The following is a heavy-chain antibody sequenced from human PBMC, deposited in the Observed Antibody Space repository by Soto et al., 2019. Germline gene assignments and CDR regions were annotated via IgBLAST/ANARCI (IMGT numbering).Heavy chain of an antibody. V-gene: IGHV3-21*01. CDR3: ASIPGGPPLRYFDY. Sequence: GGSLRLSCAASGFTFSSHSMNWVRQAPGKGLEWVSSISSSGSYIYYADSLEGRFAISRDNAKNSLYLQMNSLRAEDTAVYYCASIPGGPPLRYFDYWGQGTLVNVSS. D-gene: IGHD3-10*01. CDR2: ISSSGSYI. CDR1: GFTFSSHS. J-gene: IGHJ4*02.